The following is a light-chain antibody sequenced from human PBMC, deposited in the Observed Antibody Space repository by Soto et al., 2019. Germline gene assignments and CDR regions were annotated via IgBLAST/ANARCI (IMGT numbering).Light chain of an antibody. CDR2: LGS. Sequence: DIVMTQSPLSLPVTPGEPASISCRSSQSLLHSNGYNYLDWYLQKPGQSPQLLIYLGSNRASGVHDRFSGSGSRTDFTLKISRVEAEDVGFYYCMQALQTPYTFGQGTKLEIK. CDR3: MQALQTPYT. J-gene: IGKJ2*01. V-gene: IGKV2-28*01. CDR1: QSLLHSNGYNY.